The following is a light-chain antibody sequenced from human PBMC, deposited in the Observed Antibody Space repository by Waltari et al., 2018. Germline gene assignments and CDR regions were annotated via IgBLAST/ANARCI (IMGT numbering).Light chain of an antibody. J-gene: IGKJ1*01. V-gene: IGKV3-20*01. CDR3: QKYGTRPAT. CDR2: DAS. Sequence: EIVFTQSLASLSLSAGDRATLSCRASQRVGRTLAWYQQRPGQAPRLLIYDASSRATGIPDRFSGSGSGTDFSLTISRLEPEDFAVYYCQKYGTRPATFGQGTKVEVK. CDR1: QRVGRT.